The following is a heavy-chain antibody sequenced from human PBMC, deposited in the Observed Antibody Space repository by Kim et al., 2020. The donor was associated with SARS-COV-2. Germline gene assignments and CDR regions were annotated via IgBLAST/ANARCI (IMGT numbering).Heavy chain of an antibody. J-gene: IGHJ4*02. V-gene: IGHV1-24*01. Sequence: AQKFQGRVTMTEDTSTDTAYMELSSLRSEDTAVYYCATEGGDGYNYFFDYWGQGTLVTVSS. D-gene: IGHD5-12*01. CDR3: ATEGGDGYNYFFDY.